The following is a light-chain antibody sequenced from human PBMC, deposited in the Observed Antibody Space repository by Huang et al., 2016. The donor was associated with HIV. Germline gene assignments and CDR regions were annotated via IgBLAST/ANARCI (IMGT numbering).Light chain of an antibody. V-gene: IGKV3-11*01. CDR3: QQRTNWPLT. CDR1: QRVSSY. J-gene: IGKJ4*01. CDR2: EAL. Sequence: EIVLTQSPATLSLSPGERATLSCRASQRVSSYLAWYQQKPGQAPRLLIYEALKRATGIPARCSGSGSGTDFTLTISSLEPEDFAGYYCQQRTNWPLTFGGGTKVEIK.